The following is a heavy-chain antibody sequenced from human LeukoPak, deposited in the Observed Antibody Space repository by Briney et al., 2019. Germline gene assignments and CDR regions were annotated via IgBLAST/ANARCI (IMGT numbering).Heavy chain of an antibody. CDR2: LSDDT. D-gene: IGHD3-10*01. Sequence: GESLTLSCAASGFTLSTYALSWVRQAPGKGLEWVSTLSDDTYYADSVNGRFTISRDDSKLYLQMNSLTDEDTALYFCARSRGPGSHYFDPWGQGTLITVSS. J-gene: IGHJ5*02. V-gene: IGHV3-23*01. CDR1: GFTLSTYA. CDR3: ARSRGPGSHYFDP.